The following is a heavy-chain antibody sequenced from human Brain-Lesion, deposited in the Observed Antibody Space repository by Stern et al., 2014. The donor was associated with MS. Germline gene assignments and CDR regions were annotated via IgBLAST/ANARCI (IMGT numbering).Heavy chain of an antibody. Sequence: QVQLMQSWAEVKKPGASVKVSCKVSGYTLTELSMHWVRQAPGKGLEWMGGFDPEDGETIYAQKFQGRVTMTEDTSTDTAYMELSSLRSEDTAVYYCATDRDDFRSGYSAPTKGYGLDVWGQGTTVTVTS. J-gene: IGHJ6*02. CDR2: FDPEDGET. D-gene: IGHD3-3*01. CDR3: ATDRDDFRSGYSAPTKGYGLDV. V-gene: IGHV1-24*01. CDR1: GYTLTELS.